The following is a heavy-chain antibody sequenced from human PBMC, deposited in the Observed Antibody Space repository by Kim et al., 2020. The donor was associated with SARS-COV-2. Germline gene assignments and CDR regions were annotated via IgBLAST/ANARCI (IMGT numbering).Heavy chain of an antibody. CDR3: AKEARYYGSGSYSRWFDP. V-gene: IGHV3-23*01. J-gene: IGHJ5*02. CDR2: ISGSGGST. Sequence: GGSLRLSCAASGFTFSSYAMSWVRQAPGKGLEWVSAISGSGGSTYYADSVKGRFTISRDNSKNTLYLQMNSLRAEDTAVYYCAKEARYYGSGSYSRWFDPWGQGTLVTVSS. D-gene: IGHD3-10*01. CDR1: GFTFSSYA.